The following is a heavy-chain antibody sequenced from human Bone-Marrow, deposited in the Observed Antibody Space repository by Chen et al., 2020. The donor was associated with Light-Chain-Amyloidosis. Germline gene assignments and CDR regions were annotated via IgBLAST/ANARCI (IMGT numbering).Heavy chain of an antibody. D-gene: IGHD6-19*01. CDR2: IYHSGST. J-gene: IGHJ4*02. V-gene: IGHV4-4*02. CDR3: ARAWGSSSGSLEY. CDR1: GDSLSSSHW. Sequence: VPGLVKPSGTLSLTCAVSGDSLSSSHWWSWVRQPPGKGLEWIGEIYHSGSTNYNPSLKSRVTISVDKSKNQFSLNLSSVTAADTAVYYCARAWGSSSGSLEYWGQGTLVTVSS.